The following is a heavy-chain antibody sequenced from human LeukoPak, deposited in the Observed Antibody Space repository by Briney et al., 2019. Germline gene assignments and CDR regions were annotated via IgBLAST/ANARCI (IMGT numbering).Heavy chain of an antibody. D-gene: IGHD3-22*01. CDR2: ICPGDSDT. Sequence: GESLKISCKGFGYSFTSYCIGWVRQMPGKGLEWMGIICPGDSDTRYSPSFQGQVTISADKSISTAYLQWSSLKASDTAMYYCARLMLYYYDSSGEDAFDIWGQGTMVTASS. CDR1: GYSFTSYC. V-gene: IGHV5-51*01. CDR3: ARLMLYYYDSSGEDAFDI. J-gene: IGHJ3*02.